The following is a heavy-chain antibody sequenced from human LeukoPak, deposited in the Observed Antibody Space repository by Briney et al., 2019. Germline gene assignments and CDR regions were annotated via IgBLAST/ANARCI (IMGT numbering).Heavy chain of an antibody. D-gene: IGHD3-22*01. CDR1: GFTFSSYW. CDR2: INSDGSST. CDR3: ARHYYDSSGYYGEADY. Sequence: QPGGSLRLSCAASGFTFSSYWMHWVRQAPGKGLVWVSRINSDGSSTSYADSVKGRFIISRDNAKNTLYLQMNSLRAEDTAVYYCARHYYDSSGYYGEADYWGQGTLVTVSS. J-gene: IGHJ4*02. V-gene: IGHV3-74*01.